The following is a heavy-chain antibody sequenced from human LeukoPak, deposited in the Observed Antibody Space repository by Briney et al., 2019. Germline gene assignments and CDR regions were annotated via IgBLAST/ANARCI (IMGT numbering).Heavy chain of an antibody. CDR2: ISSSGSTI. CDR1: GFTFSSYE. Sequence: GGSLRLSCAASGFTFSSYEMNWVRQAPGKGLEWVSYISSSGSTIYYADSVKGRFTISRDNAKNSLYLQMNSLRAEDTALYYCARERPTWIQLWYYYYYYMDVWGKGTTVTVSS. V-gene: IGHV3-48*03. D-gene: IGHD5-18*01. CDR3: ARERPTWIQLWYYYYYYMDV. J-gene: IGHJ6*03.